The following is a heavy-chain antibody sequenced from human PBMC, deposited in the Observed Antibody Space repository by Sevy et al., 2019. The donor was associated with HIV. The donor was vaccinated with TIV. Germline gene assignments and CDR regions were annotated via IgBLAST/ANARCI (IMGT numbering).Heavy chain of an antibody. CDR3: AKSYSSSSPPYGMDV. Sequence: GGSLRLSCAASGFTFSSYAMSWVRQAPGKGLEWVSAISGSGRSTYYADSVKGRFTISRDNSKNTLYLQMNSLRAEDTAVYYCAKSYSSSSPPYGMDVWGQGTTVTVSS. CDR2: ISGSGRST. V-gene: IGHV3-23*01. D-gene: IGHD6-6*01. CDR1: GFTFSSYA. J-gene: IGHJ6*02.